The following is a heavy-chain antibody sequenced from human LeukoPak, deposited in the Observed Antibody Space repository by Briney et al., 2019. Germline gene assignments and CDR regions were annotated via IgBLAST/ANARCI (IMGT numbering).Heavy chain of an antibody. CDR2: INHSGST. V-gene: IGHV4-34*01. CDR1: GVSFSGYY. J-gene: IGHJ4*02. CDR3: ARGVYCSGGSCYIPFDY. D-gene: IGHD2-15*01. Sequence: SSETLSLTCAVYGVSFSGYYWSWIRQPPGKGLEWIGEINHSGSTNYSPSPKSRVTMSVDTSKNQFSLKLSSVTAADTAVYYCARGVYCSGGSCYIPFDYWGQGILVTVSS.